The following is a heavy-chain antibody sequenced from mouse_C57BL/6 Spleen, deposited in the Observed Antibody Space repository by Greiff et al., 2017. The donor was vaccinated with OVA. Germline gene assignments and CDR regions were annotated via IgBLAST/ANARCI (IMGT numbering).Heavy chain of an antibody. CDR2: IDPSDSYT. V-gene: IGHV1-69*01. Sequence: VQLQQPGAELVMPGASVKLSCKASGYTFTSYWMHWVKQRPGQGLEWIGEIDPSDSYTNYNQKFKGKSTLTVDKSSSTAYMQLSSLTSEDSAVYYCARSSPSSLTGFAYWGQGTLVTVSA. J-gene: IGHJ3*01. CDR3: ARSSPSSLTGFAY. CDR1: GYTFTSYW. D-gene: IGHD4-1*01.